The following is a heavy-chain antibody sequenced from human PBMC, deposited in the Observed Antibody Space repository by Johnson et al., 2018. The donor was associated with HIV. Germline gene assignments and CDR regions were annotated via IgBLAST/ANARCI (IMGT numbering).Heavy chain of an antibody. CDR3: AKDVGNYWPDAFDI. J-gene: IGHJ3*02. Sequence: QLVESGGGLVQPGRSLRLSCAASGFTFDDYAMHWVRQAPGKGLEWVSGISWNSGSIGYADSVKGRFTISRDNAKNSLYLQMNSLRTEDTAVYYCAKDVGNYWPDAFDIWGQGTLVTVSS. CDR1: GFTFDDYA. V-gene: IGHV3-9*01. CDR2: ISWNSGSI. D-gene: IGHD3-22*01.